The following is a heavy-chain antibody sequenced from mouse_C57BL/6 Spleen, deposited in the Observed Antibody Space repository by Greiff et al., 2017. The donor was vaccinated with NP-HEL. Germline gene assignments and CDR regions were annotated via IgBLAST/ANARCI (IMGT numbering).Heavy chain of an antibody. J-gene: IGHJ2*01. CDR2: IDPSDSYT. D-gene: IGHD2-4*01. V-gene: IGHV1-69*01. CDR3: ARRGYYDYDGQVDY. Sequence: QVQLQQPGAELVMPGASVKLSCKASGYTFTSYWMHWVKQRPGQGLEWIGEIDPSDSYTNYNQKFKGKSTLTVDKSSSTAYMQLSSLTSEDSAVYYCARRGYYDYDGQVDYWGQGTTLTVSS. CDR1: GYTFTSYW.